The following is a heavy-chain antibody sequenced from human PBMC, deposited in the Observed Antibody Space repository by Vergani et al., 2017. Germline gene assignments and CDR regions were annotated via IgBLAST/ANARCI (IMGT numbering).Heavy chain of an antibody. CDR2: IYYSGNT. J-gene: IGHJ2*01. V-gene: IGHV4-59*05. CDR3: ARKGEGYSDSGHWYFDL. Sequence: QVQLQESGPGLVKPSETLSLTCSVSGDSMNTYYWTWIRQPPGKGLEWLGSIYYSGNTYYNPSLKSRVTISVDTSKNQFSLKLSSVTAADTAVYYCARKGEGYSDSGHWYFDLWGRGTLVTVSS. CDR1: GDSMNTYY. D-gene: IGHD5-12*01.